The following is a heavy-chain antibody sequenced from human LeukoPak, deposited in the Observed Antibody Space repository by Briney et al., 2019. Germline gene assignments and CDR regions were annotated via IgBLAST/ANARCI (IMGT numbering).Heavy chain of an antibody. V-gene: IGHV1-46*01. J-gene: IGHJ6*02. Sequence: ASVKVSCKASGYTFTSYYMHWVRQAPGQGLEWMGIINPSGGSTSYAQKFQGRVTITADESTSTAYMELSSLRSEDTAVYYCARGTDYYYHAMDVWGQGTTVTVSS. CDR1: GYTFTSYY. CDR3: ARGTDYYYHAMDV. CDR2: INPSGGST.